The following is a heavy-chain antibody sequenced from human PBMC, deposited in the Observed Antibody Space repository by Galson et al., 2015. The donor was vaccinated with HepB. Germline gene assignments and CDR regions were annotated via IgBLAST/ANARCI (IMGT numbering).Heavy chain of an antibody. V-gene: IGHV5-51*01. D-gene: IGHD2-8*02. CDR2: IYPGDSDT. Sequence: QSGAEVKKPGESLKISCEVSGYNFAAYWFGWVRQMPGKGLEWMGVIYPGDSDTRYSPSFQGQVSISADKSIKTAFLQWSSLEAADTAIYYCAMSRGTGGYPQCFDYWGQGTLDTVSS. J-gene: IGHJ4*02. CDR1: GYNFAAYW. CDR3: AMSRGTGGYPQCFDY.